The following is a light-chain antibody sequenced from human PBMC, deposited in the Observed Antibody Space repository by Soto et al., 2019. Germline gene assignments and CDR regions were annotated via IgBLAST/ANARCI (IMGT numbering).Light chain of an antibody. Sequence: NVLTQSPGTLSLSPGEGATLSCRATQSVTSRYFAWYQQKPGQAPRLLIYGTSSRATDIPDRFSGSGSGPDYTLTISRLEPEDFGVYYCQQYSTLPHTFGQGTKLEVK. CDR1: QSVTSRY. V-gene: IGKV3-20*01. CDR2: GTS. J-gene: IGKJ2*01. CDR3: QQYSTLPHT.